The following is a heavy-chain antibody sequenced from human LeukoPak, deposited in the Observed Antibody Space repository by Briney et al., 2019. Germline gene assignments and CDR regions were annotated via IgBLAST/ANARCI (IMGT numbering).Heavy chain of an antibody. CDR1: GYTFTGYY. CDR2: INPNSGGT. J-gene: IGHJ4*02. CDR3: ARGINSFNY. D-gene: IGHD1-14*01. V-gene: IGHV1-2*02. Sequence: ASVKVSFKASGYTFTGYYIHWVRQAPGQGLEWMGWINPNSGGTNYVQKFQGRVTMTRDTSINTAYMELSRLKSDDTAVYYCARGINSFNYWGQGSLVTVSS.